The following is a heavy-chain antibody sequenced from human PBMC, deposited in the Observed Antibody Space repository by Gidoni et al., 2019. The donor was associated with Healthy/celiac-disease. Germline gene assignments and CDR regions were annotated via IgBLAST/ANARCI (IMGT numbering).Heavy chain of an antibody. V-gene: IGHV4-4*02. J-gene: IGHJ4*02. D-gene: IGHD3-16*02. CDR1: GGSISSSNW. Sequence: QVQLQESGPGLVKPSGTLSLTCAVSGGSISSSNWWSWVRQPPGKGLEWIGEIYHSGSTNYNPSLKSRVTISVDKSKNQFSLKLSSVTAADTAVYYCARGETYYDYVWGSYRPAPYFDYWGQGTLVTVSS. CDR3: ARGETYYDYVWGSYRPAPYFDY. CDR2: IYHSGST.